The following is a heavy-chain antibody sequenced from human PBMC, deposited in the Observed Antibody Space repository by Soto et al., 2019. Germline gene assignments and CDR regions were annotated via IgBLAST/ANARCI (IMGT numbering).Heavy chain of an antibody. CDR3: ARGLSIAGLYYGMDV. V-gene: IGHV4-31*03. J-gene: IGHJ6*02. CDR1: GGSISSGGYY. CDR2: NYYSGIT. Sequence: QVQLQESGPGLVKPSQTLSLTCTVSGGSISSGGYYWTWIRQHPGKGLEWIGYNYYSGITYYNPSLKDRVTISLDTSKNQFSLKLSSVTATDTAVYYCARGLSIAGLYYGMDVWGQGTTVIVSS. D-gene: IGHD6-6*01.